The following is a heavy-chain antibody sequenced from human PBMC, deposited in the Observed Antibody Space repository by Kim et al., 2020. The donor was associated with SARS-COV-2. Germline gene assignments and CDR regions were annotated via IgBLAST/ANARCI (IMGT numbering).Heavy chain of an antibody. J-gene: IGHJ4*02. V-gene: IGHV1-18*01. Sequence: TNYAQKLQGRVTMTTDTSTSTAYMELRSLRSDDTAVYYCAREQLWPLLDYWGQGTLVTVSS. D-gene: IGHD5-18*01. CDR2: T. CDR3: AREQLWPLLDY.